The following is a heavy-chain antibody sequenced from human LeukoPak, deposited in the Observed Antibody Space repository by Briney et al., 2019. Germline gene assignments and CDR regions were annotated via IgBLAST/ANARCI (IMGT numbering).Heavy chain of an antibody. CDR2: INPSGGST. CDR3: ARDFSSSWYVFGY. D-gene: IGHD6-13*01. Sequence: ASVKVSCKASGYTFTSYYMHWVRQAPGQGLEWMGIINPSGGSTTYAQKFQGRVTITRDTSASTAYMELSSLRSEDTAVYYCARDFSSSWYVFGYWGQGILVTVSS. CDR1: GYTFTSYY. V-gene: IGHV1-46*01. J-gene: IGHJ4*02.